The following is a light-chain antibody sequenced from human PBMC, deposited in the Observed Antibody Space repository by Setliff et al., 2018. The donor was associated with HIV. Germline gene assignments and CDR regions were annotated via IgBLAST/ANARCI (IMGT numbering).Light chain of an antibody. CDR3: GTWDSSLSAVV. V-gene: IGLV1-51*01. CDR1: SSNIGNNY. CDR2: DNN. Sequence: QSVLTQPPSVSAAPGQKVTISCSGSSSNIGNNYVSWYQHLPGTAPKLLIYDNNKRPSGIPDRFSGSMSGTSATLGITGLQTGDEADYYCGTWDSSLSAVVFGGGTK. J-gene: IGLJ2*01.